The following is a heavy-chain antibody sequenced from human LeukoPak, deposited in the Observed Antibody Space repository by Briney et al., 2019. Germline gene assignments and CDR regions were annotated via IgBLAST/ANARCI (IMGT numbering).Heavy chain of an antibody. CDR2: ISSSSSCI. J-gene: IGHJ4*02. V-gene: IGHV3-21*01. D-gene: IGHD3-22*01. CDR3: ARDTMDSSGYL. Sequence: GGSLRLSCAASGFTFSSYSMNWVRQAPGKGLEWVSSISSSSSCIYYADSVKGRFTITRDNAKNSLYLQMNSLRAEDTAVYYCARDTMDSSGYLWGQGTLVTVSS. CDR1: GFTFSSYS.